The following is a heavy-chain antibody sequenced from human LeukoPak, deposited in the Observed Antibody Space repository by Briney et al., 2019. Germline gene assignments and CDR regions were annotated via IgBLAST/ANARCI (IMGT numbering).Heavy chain of an antibody. Sequence: GGSLRLSCAASGITFGNNWMHWVRQGTGKGLVWISRINSDGGGAIYADSVKGRFIVSRDNSKNTLYLQMNSLRAEDTAVYYCARAVMGGELLPGMDVWGKGTTVTVSS. CDR3: ARAVMGGELLPGMDV. CDR2: INSDGGGA. D-gene: IGHD1-26*01. J-gene: IGHJ6*04. V-gene: IGHV3-74*01. CDR1: GITFGNNW.